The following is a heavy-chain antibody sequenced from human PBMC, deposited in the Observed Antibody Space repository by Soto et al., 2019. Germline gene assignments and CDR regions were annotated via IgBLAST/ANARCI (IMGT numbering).Heavy chain of an antibody. V-gene: IGHV4-31*03. CDR1: GGSISSGGYY. CDR2: IYYSGST. Sequence: PSGTLALTCTVPGGSISSGGYYWSWIRQHPGKGLEWIGYIYYSGSTYYNPSLKSRVTISVDTSKNQFSLKLSSVTAADTAVYYCARGTDATYYYDSSGYYFWSQGTLVTVSS. D-gene: IGHD3-22*01. CDR3: ARGTDATYYYDSSGYYF. J-gene: IGHJ4*02.